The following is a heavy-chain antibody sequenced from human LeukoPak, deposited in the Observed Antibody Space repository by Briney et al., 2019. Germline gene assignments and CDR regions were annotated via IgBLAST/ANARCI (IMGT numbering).Heavy chain of an antibody. J-gene: IGHJ4*02. CDR3: ARAYDSSGYYYGY. CDR1: GYSISSGYY. Sequence: PSETLSLTCTVSGYSISSGYYWGWIRQPPGKGLEWIGSIYHSGSTYYNPSLKSRVTMSVDTSKNQFSLKLSSVTAADTAVYYCARAYDSSGYYYGYWGQGTLVTVSS. V-gene: IGHV4-38-2*02. D-gene: IGHD3-22*01. CDR2: IYHSGST.